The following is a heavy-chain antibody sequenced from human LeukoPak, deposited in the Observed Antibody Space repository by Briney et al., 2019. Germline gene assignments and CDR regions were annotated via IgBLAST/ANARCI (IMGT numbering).Heavy chain of an antibody. CDR2: ISSSGSTI. V-gene: IGHV3-11*01. D-gene: IGHD3-22*01. CDR3: ARDYYYDSSGYLGY. J-gene: IGHJ4*02. CDR1: GFPFSDYY. Sequence: PGGSLRLSCAASGFPFSDYYMSWIRQAPGKGLEWVSYISSSGSTIYYAGSVKGRFTISRDSAKNSLYLQMNSLRAEDTAVYYCARDYYYDSSGYLGYWGQGTLVTVSS.